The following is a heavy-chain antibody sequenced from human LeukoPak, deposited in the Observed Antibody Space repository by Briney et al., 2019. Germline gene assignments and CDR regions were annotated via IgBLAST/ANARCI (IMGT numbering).Heavy chain of an antibody. CDR1: GFPFSSYS. CDR2: IKPDGTTK. J-gene: IGHJ4*02. Sequence: HPGGSLRLSCAASGFPFSSYSMTWVRRAPGKGLEWVANIKPDGTTKFYVDSVKGRFTISRDNALNSLYLQMNSLRAEDTAIYYCARSIPYGTTWYGRSDYWGQGTLVTVSS. V-gene: IGHV3-7*03. D-gene: IGHD6-13*01. CDR3: ARSIPYGTTWYGRSDY.